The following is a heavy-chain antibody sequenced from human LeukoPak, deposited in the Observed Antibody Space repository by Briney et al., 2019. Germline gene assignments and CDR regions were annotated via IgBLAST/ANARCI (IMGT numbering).Heavy chain of an antibody. CDR3: ARDRGGYSYGYYFDY. CDR1: GYTFTSYA. CDR2: INAGNGNT. V-gene: IGHV1-3*01. Sequence: GASVNVSCKASGYTFTSYAMHWVRQAPGQRLEWMGWINAGNGNTKYSQKFQGRVTITRDTSASTAYMELSSLRSEDTAVYYCARDRGGYSYGYYFDYWGQGTLVTVSS. J-gene: IGHJ4*02. D-gene: IGHD5-18*01.